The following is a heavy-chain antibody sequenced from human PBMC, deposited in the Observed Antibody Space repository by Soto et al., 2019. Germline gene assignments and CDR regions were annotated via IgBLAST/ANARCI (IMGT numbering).Heavy chain of an antibody. CDR2: ISWNSGSI. CDR1: GFTFDDYA. V-gene: IGHV3-9*01. D-gene: IGHD3-10*01. J-gene: IGHJ4*02. CDR3: AKYNDSYGSESYHY. Sequence: EVQLVESGGGLVQPGRSLRLSCAASGFTFDDYAMHWVRQAPGKGLEWVSGISWNSGSIGYADSVKGRFTISRDNAKNSLYMQMHSLRAADTSLYDCAKYNDSYGSESYHYWGQGTLVTVSS.